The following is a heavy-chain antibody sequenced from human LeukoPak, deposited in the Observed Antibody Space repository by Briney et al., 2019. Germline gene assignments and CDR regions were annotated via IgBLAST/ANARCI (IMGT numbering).Heavy chain of an antibody. V-gene: IGHV3-23*01. CDR1: GFTFSSYA. CDR3: AKTPTDWFDP. Sequence: GASLRLSCAASGFTFSSYAMSWVRQAPGKGLEWVSAISGSGGSTYYADSVKGRFTISRDNSKNTLYPQMNSLRAEDTAVYYCAKTPTDWFDPWGQGTLVTVSS. J-gene: IGHJ5*02. CDR2: ISGSGGST.